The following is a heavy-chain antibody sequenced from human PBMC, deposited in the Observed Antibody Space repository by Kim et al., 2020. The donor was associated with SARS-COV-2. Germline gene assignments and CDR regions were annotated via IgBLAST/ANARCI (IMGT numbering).Heavy chain of an antibody. Sequence: SETLSLTCTVSGGSISSGGYYWSWIRQHPGKGLEWIGYIYYSGSTYYNPSLKSRVTISVDTSKNQFSLKLSSVTAADTAVYYCARDQGTSSGYAFDIWGQGTMVTVSS. V-gene: IGHV4-31*03. CDR1: GGSISSGGYY. CDR3: ARDQGTSSGYAFDI. CDR2: IYYSGST. J-gene: IGHJ3*02. D-gene: IGHD3-10*01.